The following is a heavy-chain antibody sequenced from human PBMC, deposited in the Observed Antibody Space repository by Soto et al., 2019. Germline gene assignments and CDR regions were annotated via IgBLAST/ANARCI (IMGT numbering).Heavy chain of an antibody. D-gene: IGHD2-2*02. Sequence: QVQLQESGPGLVKPSQTLSLTCTVSGGSITTGGSYWSWIRQHPGKGLEWIGNIYHSGNTYYNPSLKSRLTIPVDTSKNHFSLMVDSVTAADTAVYYCARARFQVLYGKPYFDSWGQGTLVTVSS. CDR3: ARARFQVLYGKPYFDS. CDR1: GGSITTGGSY. V-gene: IGHV4-31*03. CDR2: IYHSGNT. J-gene: IGHJ4*02.